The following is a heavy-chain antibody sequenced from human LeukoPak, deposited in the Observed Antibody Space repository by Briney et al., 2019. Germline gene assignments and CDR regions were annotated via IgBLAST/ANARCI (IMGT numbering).Heavy chain of an antibody. CDR3: ARMAEGYCSSTSCYSFDY. CDR2: ISSSGSTI. V-gene: IGHV3-11*01. J-gene: IGHJ4*02. Sequence: PGGSLRLSCAASGFTFSDYYMSWIRQAPGKGLEWVPYISSSGSTIYYADSVKGRFTISRDNAKNSLYLQMNSLRAEDTAVYYCARMAEGYCSSTSCYSFDYWGQGTLVTVSS. D-gene: IGHD2-2*02. CDR1: GFTFSDYY.